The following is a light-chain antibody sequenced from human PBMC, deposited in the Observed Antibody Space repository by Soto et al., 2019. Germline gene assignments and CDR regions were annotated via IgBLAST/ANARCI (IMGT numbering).Light chain of an antibody. Sequence: EIVLTQSPGTLSLSPGERATLSCRAIQSLSSSSLAWYRQKPGQAPTLLIYDASNRATGIPARFSGSGSGTDFTLTISRLEPEDFAVYYCQQYGSSLSITFGQGTRLEIK. CDR3: QQYGSSLSIT. CDR2: DAS. J-gene: IGKJ5*01. CDR1: QSLSSSS. V-gene: IGKV3-20*01.